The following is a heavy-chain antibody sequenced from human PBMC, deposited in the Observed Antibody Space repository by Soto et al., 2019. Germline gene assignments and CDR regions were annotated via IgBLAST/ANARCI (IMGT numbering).Heavy chain of an antibody. V-gene: IGHV3-30-3*01. CDR2: LSSDSNNK. Sequence: QVQLVESGGGVVQPGRSLRLSCAASGFSFSYYDMHWFGQVPGKGLEWGALLSSDSNNKYYADSVKGRFTISRDNSKNTLYLQMNCLRPEDTAVYYCANLEAVGGQGTLVTVS. D-gene: IGHD6-25*01. CDR1: GFSFSYYD. CDR3: ANLEAV. J-gene: IGHJ4*02.